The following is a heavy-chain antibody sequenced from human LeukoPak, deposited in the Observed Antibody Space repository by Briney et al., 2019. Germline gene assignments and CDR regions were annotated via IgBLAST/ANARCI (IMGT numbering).Heavy chain of an antibody. CDR2: IYYSGST. CDR1: GGSISSSSYY. Sequence: PSETLSLTCTVSGGSISSSSYYWGWIRQPPGKGLEWIGSIYYSGSTNYNPSLKSRVTISVDTSKNQFSLKLSSVTAADTAVYYCARGRGGYSSGWYHDYWGQGTLVTVSS. V-gene: IGHV4-39*07. D-gene: IGHD6-19*01. CDR3: ARGRGGYSSGWYHDY. J-gene: IGHJ4*02.